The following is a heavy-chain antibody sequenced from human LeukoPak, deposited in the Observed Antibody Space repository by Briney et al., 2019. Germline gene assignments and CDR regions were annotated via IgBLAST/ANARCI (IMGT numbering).Heavy chain of an antibody. V-gene: IGHV3-7*02. Sequence: PGGSLRLSCAASGFTFRSYCMSWVRQAPGKGLEWVANIKQDGSEKYYVDSVKGRFTISRDNSKNTLYLQMNSLRAEDTAVYYCAKSKEGDDYGDSFDYWGQGTLVTVSS. CDR3: AKSKEGDDYGDSFDY. J-gene: IGHJ4*02. D-gene: IGHD4-17*01. CDR1: GFTFRSYC. CDR2: IKQDGSEK.